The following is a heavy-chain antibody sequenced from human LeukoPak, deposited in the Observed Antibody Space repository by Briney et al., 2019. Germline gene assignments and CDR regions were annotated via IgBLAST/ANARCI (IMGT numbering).Heavy chain of an antibody. V-gene: IGHV1-2*02. CDR3: ARAFGGVVYFDY. Sequence: ASVKVSCKASGYTFTGYYMHWVRQAPGQGLEWMGWINPNSGGTNYAQKFQGRVPMTRDTSISTAYMELSRLRSDDTAVYYCARAFGGVVYFDYWGQGTLVTVSS. J-gene: IGHJ4*02. CDR1: GYTFTGYY. D-gene: IGHD3-16*01. CDR2: INPNSGGT.